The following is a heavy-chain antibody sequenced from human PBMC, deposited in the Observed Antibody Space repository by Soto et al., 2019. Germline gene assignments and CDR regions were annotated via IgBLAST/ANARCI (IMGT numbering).Heavy chain of an antibody. CDR2: INAGNGNT. CDR1: GYTFTSYA. Sequence: QVQLVQSGAEVKKPGASVKVSCKASGYTFTSYAMHWMRQAPGQRLEWMGWINAGNGNTKYSQKFQGRVTITRDTSASTAYMELSSLRSEDTAVYYCARNFITMVRGVIITPNYYYYGMDVWGQGTTVTVSS. J-gene: IGHJ6*02. V-gene: IGHV1-3*01. D-gene: IGHD3-10*01. CDR3: ARNFITMVRGVIITPNYYYYGMDV.